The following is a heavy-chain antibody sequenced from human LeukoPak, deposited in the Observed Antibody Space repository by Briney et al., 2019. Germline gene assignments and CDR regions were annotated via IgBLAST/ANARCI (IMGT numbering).Heavy chain of an antibody. CDR1: GFTFGSYE. V-gene: IGHV3-48*03. CDR3: ARLTYYYDSSGYWVFDY. Sequence: GGSLRLSCAVSGFTFGSYEMNWVRQAPGKGLEWVSYISSSGSTKYYADSVKGRFTISRDNAKNSLYLQMNSLRAEDTAVYYCARLTYYYDSSGYWVFDYWGQGTLVTVSS. J-gene: IGHJ4*02. CDR2: ISSSGSTK. D-gene: IGHD3-22*01.